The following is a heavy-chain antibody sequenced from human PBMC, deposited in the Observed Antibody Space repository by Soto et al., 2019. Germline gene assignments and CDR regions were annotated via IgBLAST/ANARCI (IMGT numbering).Heavy chain of an antibody. CDR2: INHSGST. CDR3: ARGSRAIAVAGTGSPYYFDY. J-gene: IGHJ4*02. V-gene: IGHV4-34*01. D-gene: IGHD6-19*01. Sequence: SETLSLTCAVYGGSFSGYYWSWIRQPPWKGLEWIGEINHSGSTNYNPSLKSRVTISVDTSKNQFSLKLSSVTAADTAVYYCARGSRAIAVAGTGSPYYFDYWGQGTLVTVSS. CDR1: GGSFSGYY.